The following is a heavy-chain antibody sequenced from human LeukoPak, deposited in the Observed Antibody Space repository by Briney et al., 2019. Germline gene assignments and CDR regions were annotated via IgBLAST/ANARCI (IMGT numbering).Heavy chain of an antibody. J-gene: IGHJ6*02. CDR1: GFTFSSYA. V-gene: IGHV3-48*04. Sequence: GGSLRLSCAASGFTFSSYAMSWVRQAPGKGLECVSYISSSGSTIYYADSVKGRFTISRDNAKNSLYLQMNSLRAEDTAVYYCARDLARKEDVWGQGTTVTVSS. CDR2: ISSSGSTI. CDR3: ARDLARKEDV. D-gene: IGHD1-14*01.